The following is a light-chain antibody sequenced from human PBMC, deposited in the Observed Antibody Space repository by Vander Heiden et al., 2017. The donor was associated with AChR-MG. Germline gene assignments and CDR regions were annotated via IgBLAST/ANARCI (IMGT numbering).Light chain of an antibody. CDR2: HSS. CDR3: QQYGSSPYT. CDR1: PSVFGNY. V-gene: IGKV3-20*01. Sequence: ELVLTQSPGTLSLSPGERATLSCRASPSVFGNYLAWYQQKHGQAPSLLIYHSSTRATGTPDRFSGSGSGTDCTLTISRLEPEDSAVYHCQQYGSSPYTFGQGTKLEIK. J-gene: IGKJ2*01.